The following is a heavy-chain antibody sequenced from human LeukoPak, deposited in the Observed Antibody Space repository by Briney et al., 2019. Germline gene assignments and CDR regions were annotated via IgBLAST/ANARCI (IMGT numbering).Heavy chain of an antibody. CDR2: ISAYNGNT. D-gene: IGHD6-19*01. Sequence: ASVKVSCKASGDTFTSYGISWVRQAPGQGLEWMGWISAYNGNTNYAQKLQGRVTMTTDTSTSTAYMELRSLRSDDTAVYYCASSIAVAGSADYFDYWGQGTLVTVSS. CDR1: GDTFTSYG. V-gene: IGHV1-18*04. CDR3: ASSIAVAGSADYFDY. J-gene: IGHJ4*02.